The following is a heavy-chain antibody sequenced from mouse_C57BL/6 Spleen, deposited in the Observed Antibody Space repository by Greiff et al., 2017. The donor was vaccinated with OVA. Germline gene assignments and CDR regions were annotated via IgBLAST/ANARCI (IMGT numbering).Heavy chain of an antibody. J-gene: IGHJ4*01. CDR3: ATYKGAMDY. D-gene: IGHD2-10*01. CDR2: IDPSDSYT. CDR1: GYTFTSYW. Sequence: QVQLKQPGAELVKPGASVKLSCKASGYTFTSYWMQWVKQRPGQGLEWIGEIDPSDSYTNYNQKFKGKATLTVDTSSSTAYMQLSSLTSEDSAVYYCATYKGAMDYWGQGTSVTVSS. V-gene: IGHV1-50*01.